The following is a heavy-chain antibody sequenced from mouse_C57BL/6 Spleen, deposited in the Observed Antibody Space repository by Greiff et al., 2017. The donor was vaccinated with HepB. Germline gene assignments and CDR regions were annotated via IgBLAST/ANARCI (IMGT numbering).Heavy chain of an antibody. CDR1: GYTFTSYW. CDR2: IYPGSGST. Sequence: QVQLQQPGAELVKPGASVKMSCKASGYTFTSYWITWVKQRPGQGLEWIGDIYPGSGSTNYNEKFKSKATLTVDTSSSTAYMQLSSLTSEDSAVYYCAIWTMGLRSYAMDYWGQGTSVTVSS. V-gene: IGHV1-55*01. J-gene: IGHJ4*01. D-gene: IGHD1-1*02. CDR3: AIWTMGLRSYAMDY.